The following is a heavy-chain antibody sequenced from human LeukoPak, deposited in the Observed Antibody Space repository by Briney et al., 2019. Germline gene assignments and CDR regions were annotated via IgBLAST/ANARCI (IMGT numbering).Heavy chain of an antibody. J-gene: IGHJ4*02. CDR3: ARGRAMVTIQDY. Sequence: DPGGSLRLSCAASGFTFSTYWMNWVRQAPGKGLEWVANIKQDGSEKFYVESVKGRFTISRDNAKNSLYLQMNSLRAEDTAVYYCARGRAMVTIQDYWGQGTLVTVSS. V-gene: IGHV3-7*01. D-gene: IGHD5-18*01. CDR2: IKQDGSEK. CDR1: GFTFSTYW.